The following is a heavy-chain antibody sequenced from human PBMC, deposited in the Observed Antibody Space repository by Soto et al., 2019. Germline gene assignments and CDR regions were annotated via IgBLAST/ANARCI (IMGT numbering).Heavy chain of an antibody. CDR3: ASGVGAHYYYYGMDV. CDR1: GYTFTTYP. Sequence: QVQLVQSGAEVKRPGASVKVSCKASGYTFTTYPMHWVRQAPGQRLEWMGWINGGNGNTKYSQKFQGRVTITRDTSVSIAYMELSSLRSEDTAIYYCASGVGAHYYYYGMDVWGQGTTVIVSS. D-gene: IGHD1-26*01. CDR2: INGGNGNT. V-gene: IGHV1-3*01. J-gene: IGHJ6*02.